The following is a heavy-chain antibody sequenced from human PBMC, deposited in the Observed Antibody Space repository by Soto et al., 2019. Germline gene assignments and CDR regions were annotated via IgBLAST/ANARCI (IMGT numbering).Heavy chain of an antibody. D-gene: IGHD2-15*01. V-gene: IGHV1-2*04. J-gene: IGHJ3*02. CDR2: INPNSGGT. CDR3: ARDGYCSGGSCYPGGAFDI. CDR1: GYTFAGYY. Sequence: ASVKVSCKASGYTFAGYYMHWVRQAPGQGLEWMGWINPNSGGTNYAQKFQGWVTMTRDTSISTAYMELSRLRSDDTAVYYCARDGYCSGGSCYPGGAFDIWGQGTMVTV.